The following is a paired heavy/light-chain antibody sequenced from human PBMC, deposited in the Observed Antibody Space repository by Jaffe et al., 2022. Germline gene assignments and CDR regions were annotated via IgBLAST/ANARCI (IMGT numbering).Heavy chain of an antibody. CDR3: AKALRSHGYDYYMDV. J-gene: IGHJ6*03. CDR2: ISDSGAGT. D-gene: IGHD3-3*01. CDR1: GFTFSRYA. V-gene: IGHV3-23*01. Sequence: EVQLLESGGGLIQPGGSPRLSCAASGFTFSRYAMSWVRQAPGKGLEWVSVISDSGAGTFYADSVKGRFTISRDNSKNTLYLQLNSLRVEDTAVYYCAKALRSHGYDYYMDVWGKGTAVTVSS.
Light chain of an antibody. V-gene: IGLV2-14*03. J-gene: IGLJ2*01. Sequence: QSALTQPASVSGSPGQSITISCTGTSSDVGAYNYVSWYQQHPGKAPKLIIYDVTDRPSGVSNRFSGSKSGNTASLTISGLQAEDEADYYCSSSYTGGSTLEVFGGGTKLTVL. CDR2: DVT. CDR1: SSDVGAYNY. CDR3: SSSYTGGSTLEV.